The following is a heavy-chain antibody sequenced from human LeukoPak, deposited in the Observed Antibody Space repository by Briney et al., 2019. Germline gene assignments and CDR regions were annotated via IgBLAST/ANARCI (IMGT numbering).Heavy chain of an antibody. CDR3: AKDRLRALKWLSNWFDP. CDR1: GFTFSSYG. V-gene: IGHV3-30*02. J-gene: IGHJ5*02. CDR2: IRYDGSNK. D-gene: IGHD3-10*01. Sequence: PGGSLRLSCAASGFTFSSYGMHWVRQAPGKGLEWVAFIRYDGSNKYYADSVKGRFTISRDNSKNTLYLQMNSLRAEDTAVYYCAKDRLRALKWLSNWFDPWGQGTLVTVSS.